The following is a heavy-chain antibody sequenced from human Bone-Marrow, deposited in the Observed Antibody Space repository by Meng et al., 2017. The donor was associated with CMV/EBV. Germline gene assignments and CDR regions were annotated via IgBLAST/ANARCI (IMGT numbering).Heavy chain of an antibody. Sequence: GSLRLSCPVSGGSISSYYWTWIRQPAGKGLEWIGRIFTRGSTNYNPSLRSRVTMSGDTSKNQFPLKLSSVSAADTAVYYCASEDIVVVPAARGHWFDPWGQGTLVTVSS. D-gene: IGHD2-2*01. CDR2: IFTRGST. CDR1: GGSISSYY. J-gene: IGHJ5*02. CDR3: ASEDIVVVPAARGHWFDP. V-gene: IGHV4-4*07.